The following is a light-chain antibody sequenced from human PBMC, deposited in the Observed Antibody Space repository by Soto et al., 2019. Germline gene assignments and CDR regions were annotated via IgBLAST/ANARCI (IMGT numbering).Light chain of an antibody. CDR1: ILGDKY. Sequence: SYELTQPPSVSVSPGQTASITCSGDILGDKYACWYQQKAGQSPVLVIHQDSKRPSGIPERFSGSNSGNTATLTISGTQAMDEADYYCQAWDSSTASYVFGTGNKVTVL. J-gene: IGLJ1*01. CDR2: QDS. V-gene: IGLV3-1*01. CDR3: QAWDSSTASYV.